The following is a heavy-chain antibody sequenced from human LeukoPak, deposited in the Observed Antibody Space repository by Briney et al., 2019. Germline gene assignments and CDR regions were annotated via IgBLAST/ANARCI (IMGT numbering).Heavy chain of an antibody. Sequence: GGSLRLSCAASGFTFSSYSMNWVRQAPGKGLEWVATIRQDGSQKYYVDSVKGRFTISRDNAKDSLYLQMSSLRAGDTAVYYCARESGSVTSEVDFDYWGQGALVTVS. D-gene: IGHD4-17*01. J-gene: IGHJ4*02. CDR2: IRQDGSQK. CDR3: ARESGSVTSEVDFDY. V-gene: IGHV3-7*01. CDR1: GFTFSSYS.